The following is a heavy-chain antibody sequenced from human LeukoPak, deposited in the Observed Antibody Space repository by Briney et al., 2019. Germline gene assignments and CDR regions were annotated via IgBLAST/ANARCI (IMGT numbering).Heavy chain of an antibody. D-gene: IGHD5-18*01. V-gene: IGHV1-58*02. J-gene: IGHJ4*02. CDR3: AAGQVDTGMAFDY. CDR2: IVVGSGNT. CDR1: GYTFTSYD. Sequence: SVKVSCKASGYTFTSYDINWVRQATGQGLEWIGWIVVGSGNTNYAQKFQERVTITRDMSTSTAYMELSSLRSEDTAVYYCAAGQVDTGMAFDYWGQGTLVTVSS.